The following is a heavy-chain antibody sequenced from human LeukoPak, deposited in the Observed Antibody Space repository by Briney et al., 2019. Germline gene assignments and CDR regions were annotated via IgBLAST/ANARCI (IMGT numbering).Heavy chain of an antibody. J-gene: IGHJ4*02. V-gene: IGHV3-30*04. CDR1: GFTFSSYG. CDR2: ISYDGSSQ. Sequence: PGGSLRLSCAASGFTFSSYGMHWVRQAPGKGLEWVAGISYDGSSQKYADSVKGRFTISRDNSQSTLSLQMNSLRAEDTAVYYCAKGPDSGLRYFDYWGQGTLVTVSS. D-gene: IGHD5-12*01. CDR3: AKGPDSGLRYFDY.